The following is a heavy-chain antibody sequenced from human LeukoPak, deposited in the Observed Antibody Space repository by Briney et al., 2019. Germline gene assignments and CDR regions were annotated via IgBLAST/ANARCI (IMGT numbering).Heavy chain of an antibody. Sequence: ASVKVSCKASGGTFSSYAISWVRQAPGQGLEWMGWINPNSGGTNYAQKFQGRVTMTRDTSISTAYMELSRLRSDDTAVYYCASSDVGSSWTYYMDVWGKGTTVTISS. CDR2: INPNSGGT. CDR3: ASSDVGSSWTYYMDV. J-gene: IGHJ6*03. V-gene: IGHV1-2*02. D-gene: IGHD6-13*01. CDR1: GGTFSSYA.